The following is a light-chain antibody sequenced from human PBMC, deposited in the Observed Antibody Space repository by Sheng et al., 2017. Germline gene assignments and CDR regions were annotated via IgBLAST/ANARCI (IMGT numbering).Light chain of an antibody. CDR1: SSNIGSNN. CDR3: AAWDDSLNGRV. CDR2: SNS. Sequence: QSVLTQPPSASGTPGQRVTISCSGSSSNIGSNNVNWYQQLPGTAPKVLIYSNSQRPSGVPDRFSGSKSGTSASLAISELQSEDEADYYCAAWDDSLNGRVFGGGTK. J-gene: IGLJ3*02. V-gene: IGLV1-44*01.